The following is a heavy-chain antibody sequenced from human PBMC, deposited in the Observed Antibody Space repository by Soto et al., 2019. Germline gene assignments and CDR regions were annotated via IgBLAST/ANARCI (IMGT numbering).Heavy chain of an antibody. Sequence: EVQLVESGGGLVQPGGSLRLSCAASGFTFSRFELHWVRQAPGKGLEWISYISSSGSTAYYASSVEGRFTISRDNANNSAYPQMDSLRAEDTALYSCTRAAWFPYLSFYWGQGALVTVSS. CDR2: ISSSGSTA. CDR3: TRAAWFPYLSFY. D-gene: IGHD3-10*01. V-gene: IGHV3-48*03. J-gene: IGHJ4*02. CDR1: GFTFSRFE.